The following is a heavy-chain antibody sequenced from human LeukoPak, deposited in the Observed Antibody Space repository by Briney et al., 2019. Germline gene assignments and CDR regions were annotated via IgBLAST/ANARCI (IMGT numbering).Heavy chain of an antibody. CDR1: GFIFSSYA. Sequence: GGSLRLSCAASGFIFSSYAMSWVRQAAGKGLEWVSAISGSGGSTYYADSVKGRLTISRDNSKNTLYLQMNSLRAEDTAVYYCACGGSYRFYDYWGQGTLVTVSS. D-gene: IGHD1-26*01. CDR3: ACGGSYRFYDY. V-gene: IGHV3-23*01. CDR2: ISGSGGST. J-gene: IGHJ4*02.